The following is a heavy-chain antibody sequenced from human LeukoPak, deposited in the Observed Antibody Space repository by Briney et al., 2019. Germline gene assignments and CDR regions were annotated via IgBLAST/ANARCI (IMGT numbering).Heavy chain of an antibody. CDR1: GGSISSSSYY. V-gene: IGHV4-39*01. CDR2: IYYSGST. J-gene: IGHJ4*02. D-gene: IGHD5-18*01. Sequence: SETLSLTCTVSGGSISSSSYYWGWIRQPPGKGLEWIGSIYYSGSTYYNPSLKSRVTISVDTSKNQFSLKLSSVTAADTAVYYCARQGYSYGSLNPFDYWGQGTLVTVSS. CDR3: ARQGYSYGSLNPFDY.